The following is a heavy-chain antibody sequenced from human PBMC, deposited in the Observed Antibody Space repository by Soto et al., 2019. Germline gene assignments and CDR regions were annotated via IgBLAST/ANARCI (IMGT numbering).Heavy chain of an antibody. CDR1: DFTFGSFA. V-gene: IGHV3-23*01. D-gene: IGHD3-3*01. CDR3: TKGNDFWTGDYYFYMDV. J-gene: IGHJ6*03. Sequence: VQLRESGGSLVEPGGSLRLSCAASDFTFGSFAMSWVRQAPGKGLEWVSAISGGGHITHYADSVRGRFTISRDNSKNTLSLQMNSLRAEDTAVYYCTKGNDFWTGDYYFYMDVWGKGTTLTVSS. CDR2: ISGGGHIT.